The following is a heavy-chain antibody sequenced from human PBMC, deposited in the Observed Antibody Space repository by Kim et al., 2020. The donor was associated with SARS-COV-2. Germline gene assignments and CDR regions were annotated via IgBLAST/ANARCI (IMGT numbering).Heavy chain of an antibody. J-gene: IGHJ4*02. CDR2: INHSGST. D-gene: IGHD3-16*02. CDR3: ARVGYDYVWGSYRFFGY. CDR1: GGSFSGYY. Sequence: SETLSLTCAVYGGSFSGYYWSWIRQPPGKGLEWIGEINHSGSTNYNPSLKSRVTISVDTSKNQFSLKLSSVTAADTAVYYCARVGYDYVWGSYRFFGYWGQGTLVTVSS. V-gene: IGHV4-34*01.